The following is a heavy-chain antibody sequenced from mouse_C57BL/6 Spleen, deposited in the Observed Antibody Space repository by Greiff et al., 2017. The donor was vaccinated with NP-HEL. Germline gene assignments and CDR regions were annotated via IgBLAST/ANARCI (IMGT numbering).Heavy chain of an antibody. CDR1: GYTFTSYW. CDR2: IHPNSGST. CDR3: ARDRPVGGDGYWFAY. D-gene: IGHD2-3*01. J-gene: IGHJ3*01. Sequence: QVQLQQPGAELVKPGASVKLSCKASGYTFTSYWMHWVKQRPGQGLEWIGMIHPNSGSTNYNEKFKSKATLTVDKSSSTAYMQLSSLTSEDSAVYDCARDRPVGGDGYWFAYWGQGTLVTVSA. V-gene: IGHV1-64*01.